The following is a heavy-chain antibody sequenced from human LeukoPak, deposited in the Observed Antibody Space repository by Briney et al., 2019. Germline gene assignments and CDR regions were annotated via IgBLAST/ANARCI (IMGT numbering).Heavy chain of an antibody. CDR2: ISAYNGNT. CDR1: GYTFTSYG. J-gene: IGHJ6*02. V-gene: IGHV1-18*01. CDR3: ARGILAYYYYGMDV. Sequence: ASVKVSCKASGYTFTSYGISWVRQAPGQGLEWMGWISAYNGNTNYAQKLQGRVTMTTDTSTSTAYMELRSLGSDDTAVYYCARGILAYYYYGMDVWGQGTTVTVSS.